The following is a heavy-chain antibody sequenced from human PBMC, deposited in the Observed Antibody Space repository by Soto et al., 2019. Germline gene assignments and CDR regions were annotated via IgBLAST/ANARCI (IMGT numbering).Heavy chain of an antibody. CDR2: ISGSGGST. Sequence: GGSLRLSCAASGFTFSSYAMSWVRQAPGKGLEWVSAISGSGGSTYYADSVKGRFTISRDNSKNTLYLQMNSLRAEDTAVYYCARDSLPTYYYDSSGPASFDIWGQGTMVTVSS. CDR1: GFTFSSYA. CDR3: ARDSLPTYYYDSSGPASFDI. D-gene: IGHD3-22*01. V-gene: IGHV3-23*01. J-gene: IGHJ3*02.